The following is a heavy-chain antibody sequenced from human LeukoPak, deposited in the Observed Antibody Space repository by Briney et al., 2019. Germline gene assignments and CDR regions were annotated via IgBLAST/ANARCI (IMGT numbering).Heavy chain of an antibody. CDR2: IHHSGNS. D-gene: IGHD7-27*01. J-gene: IGHJ5*02. CDR1: GASVTDYY. CDR3: TRGHWGLQS. V-gene: IGHV4-59*02. Sequence: SETLSLTCTVSGASVTDYYWSWIRQSLGKGLEWISYIHHSGNSDYNPSLRSRVTTSLDTSKNQFSLNLISVTAADTAVYYCTRGHWGLQSWSQGTLVTVSS.